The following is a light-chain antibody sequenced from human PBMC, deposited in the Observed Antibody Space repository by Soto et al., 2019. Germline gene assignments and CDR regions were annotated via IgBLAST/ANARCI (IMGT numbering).Light chain of an antibody. CDR1: SSDIGAYNF. CDR2: DVN. CDR3: TSWTTSTTMI. V-gene: IGLV2-14*03. J-gene: IGLJ2*01. Sequence: QSALTQPASVSGSPGQSITISCTGTSSDIGAYNFVSWYQQHPGKASKLMLYDVNIRPSGVSNRFSGSKSGNTASLTISGLQAEDEADYYCTSWTTSTTMIFGGGTKSPS.